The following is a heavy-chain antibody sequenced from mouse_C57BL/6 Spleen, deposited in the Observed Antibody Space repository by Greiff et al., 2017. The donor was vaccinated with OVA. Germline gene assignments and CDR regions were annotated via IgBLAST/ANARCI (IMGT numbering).Heavy chain of an antibody. CDR1: GYTFTSYW. V-gene: IGHV1-50*01. J-gene: IGHJ2*01. Sequence: VQLQQPGAELVKPGASVKLSCKASGYTFTSYWMQWVKQRPGQGLEWIGEIDPSDSYTNYNQKFKGKATLTVDTSSSTAYMQLISLTSEDSAVYYCARGGTTDYFDYWGQGTTLTVSS. CDR3: ARGGTTDYFDY. CDR2: IDPSDSYT. D-gene: IGHD1-1*01.